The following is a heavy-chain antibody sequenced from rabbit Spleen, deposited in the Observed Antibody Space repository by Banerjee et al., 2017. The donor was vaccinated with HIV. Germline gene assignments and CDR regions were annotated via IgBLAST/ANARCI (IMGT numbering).Heavy chain of an antibody. CDR1: GFSFSSSHY. CDR3: AKDLTDVIGWNFGL. CDR2: IDSGSSGFT. D-gene: IGHD1-1*01. V-gene: IGHV1S45*01. Sequence: QEQLEESGGDLVKPAGSLPLTCTASGFSFSSSHYMCWVRQAPGKGLEWIACIDSGSSGFTDFASWAKGRFTISKPSSTTVTLQMTSLTAADTATYFCAKDLTDVIGWNFGLWGPGTLVTVS. J-gene: IGHJ4*01.